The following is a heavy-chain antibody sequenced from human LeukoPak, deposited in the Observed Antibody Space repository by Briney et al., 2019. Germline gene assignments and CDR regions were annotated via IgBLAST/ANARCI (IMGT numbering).Heavy chain of an antibody. CDR3: VRDRRRSDSTGFYYVGFDY. J-gene: IGHJ4*02. D-gene: IGHD3-22*01. CDR2: IYSSGHA. CDR1: GFTVSSNY. Sequence: GGSLRLSCAASGFTVSSNYMNWVRQAPGKGLEWVSVIYSSGHAYYADSVKGRFTISRDNSKNTLYLQMNSLRAEDTAVYYCVRDRRRSDSTGFYYVGFDYWGQGTLVTVSS. V-gene: IGHV3-53*01.